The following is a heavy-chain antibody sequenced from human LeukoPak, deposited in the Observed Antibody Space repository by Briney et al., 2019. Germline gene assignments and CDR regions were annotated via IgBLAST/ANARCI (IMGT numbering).Heavy chain of an antibody. J-gene: IGHJ4*02. Sequence: GGSLRPSCAASGFTFSSYGMHWVHQAPGKGLEWVSAISGSGGSTYYADSVKGRFTISRDNSKNTLYLQMNSLRAEDTAVYYCAKVNKKMADLDYWGQGTLVTVSS. CDR3: AKVNKKMADLDY. CDR1: GFTFSSYG. V-gene: IGHV3-23*01. D-gene: IGHD5-24*01. CDR2: ISGSGGST.